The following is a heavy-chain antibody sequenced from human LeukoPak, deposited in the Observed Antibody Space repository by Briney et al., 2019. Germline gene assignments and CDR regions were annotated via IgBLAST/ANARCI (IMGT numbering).Heavy chain of an antibody. J-gene: IGHJ4*02. V-gene: IGHV1-2*02. D-gene: IGHD4-23*01. CDR3: ARDTTVVLYYFDY. CDR2: INPNSGGT. CDR1: GYTFTEYY. Sequence: GASVKVFCKASGYTFTEYYLHWVRQAPGQGLEWMGWINPNSGGTNYAQKFQGRVTMTRDTSISTAYMELSRLRSDDTAVYYCARDTTVVLYYFDYWGQGTLVTVSS.